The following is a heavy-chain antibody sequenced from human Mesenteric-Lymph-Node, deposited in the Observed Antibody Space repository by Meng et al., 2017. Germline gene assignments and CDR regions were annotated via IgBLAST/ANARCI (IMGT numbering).Heavy chain of an antibody. D-gene: IGHD3-10*01. V-gene: IGHV3-48*03. CDR2: ISDSGITI. J-gene: IGHJ4*02. CDR3: ARAWSPSYYGSGSLLGGY. CDR1: GFTFSSSE. Sequence: GESLKISCAASGFTFSSSEMNWVRQAPGKGLEWVSYISDSGITIYYADSVKGRFTISRDYTKNSLYLQINSLRAEDTAVYYCARAWSPSYYGSGSLLGGYWGQGTLVTVSS.